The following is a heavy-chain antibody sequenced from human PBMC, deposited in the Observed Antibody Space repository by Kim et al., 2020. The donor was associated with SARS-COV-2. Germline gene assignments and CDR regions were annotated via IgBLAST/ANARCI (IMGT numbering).Heavy chain of an antibody. V-gene: IGHV5-10-1*01. CDR2: IDPAESQS. CDR3: ARRLGLDAFDI. J-gene: IGHJ3*02. Sequence: GESLKISCTGSGYSFPSYWISWVRQMPGKGLEWMGRIDPAESQSYYNPSFQGHVTFSADRSINTVYLQWSSLKASDTAIYYCARRLGLDAFDIWGQGTMV. CDR1: GYSFPSYW.